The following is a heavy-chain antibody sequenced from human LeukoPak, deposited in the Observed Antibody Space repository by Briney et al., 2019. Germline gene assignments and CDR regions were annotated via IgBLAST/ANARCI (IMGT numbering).Heavy chain of an antibody. D-gene: IGHD2-2*01. J-gene: IGHJ4*02. Sequence: PGGSLRLSCAASGFTFSDYYMSWIRQAPGKGLEWVSYISSSSSYTNYADSVKGRFTISRDNSKNTLYLQMNSLRAEDTAVYYCAKPPRLGYCSSTSCYLDYWGQGTLVTVSS. V-gene: IGHV3-11*03. CDR3: AKPPRLGYCSSTSCYLDY. CDR2: ISSSSSYT. CDR1: GFTFSDYY.